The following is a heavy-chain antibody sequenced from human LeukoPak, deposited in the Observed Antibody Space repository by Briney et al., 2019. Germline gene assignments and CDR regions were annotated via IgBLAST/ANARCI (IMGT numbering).Heavy chain of an antibody. Sequence: GGSLRLSCADSGFSFSTYTMNWVRQAPGKGLEWVSSISSGSKYTYYANSVQGRFTISRDNAKNSLYLQMNSLRAEDTAVYYCVRVDSSGYGLHWGLDYWGQGTLVTVSS. CDR3: VRVDSSGYGLHWGLDY. J-gene: IGHJ4*02. CDR2: ISSGSKYT. D-gene: IGHD3-22*01. V-gene: IGHV3-21*01. CDR1: GFSFSTYT.